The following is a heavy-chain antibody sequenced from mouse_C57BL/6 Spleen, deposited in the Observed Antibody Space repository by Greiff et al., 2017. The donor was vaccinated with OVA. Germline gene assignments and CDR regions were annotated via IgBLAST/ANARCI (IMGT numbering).Heavy chain of an antibody. CDR2: IDPETGGN. CDR3: TRGAVVAPYYFDY. CDR1: GYTFTDYE. V-gene: IGHV1-15*01. J-gene: IGHJ2*01. Sequence: VQLQQSGAELVRPGASVTLSCKASGYTFTDYEMHWVKQTPVHGLEWIGAIDPETGGNAYNQKFKGKAILTADKSSSTAYMELRSLASEDSAVYYCTRGAVVAPYYFDYWGQGTTLTVSS. D-gene: IGHD1-1*01.